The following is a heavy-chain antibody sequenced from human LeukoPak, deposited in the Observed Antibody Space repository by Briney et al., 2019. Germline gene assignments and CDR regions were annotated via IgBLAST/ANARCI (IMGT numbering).Heavy chain of an antibody. CDR1: GFTVSGDS. J-gene: IGHJ4*02. D-gene: IGHD3-10*01. Sequence: GGSLRLSCAASGFTVSGDSMGWVRQAPGKGLEWVSLIYSGDSTYYADSVKGRFTISRDNSKNTLYLQMNSLRAEDTAMYYCATVSGGDYFDYWGQGTLVTVSS. CDR3: ATVSGGDYFDY. V-gene: IGHV3-53*01. CDR2: IYSGDST.